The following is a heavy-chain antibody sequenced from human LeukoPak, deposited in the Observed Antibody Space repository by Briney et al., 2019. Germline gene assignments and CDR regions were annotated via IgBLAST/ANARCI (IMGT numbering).Heavy chain of an antibody. Sequence: GASVKVSCKASGYTFTGYYMHWVRQAPGQGLEWMGWISAYNGNTNYAQKLQGRVTMTTDTSTSTAYMELRSLRSDDTAVYYCARDSGSYFHNNWFDPWGQGTLVTVSS. CDR1: GYTFTGYY. D-gene: IGHD1-26*01. CDR3: ARDSGSYFHNNWFDP. V-gene: IGHV1-18*04. J-gene: IGHJ5*02. CDR2: ISAYNGNT.